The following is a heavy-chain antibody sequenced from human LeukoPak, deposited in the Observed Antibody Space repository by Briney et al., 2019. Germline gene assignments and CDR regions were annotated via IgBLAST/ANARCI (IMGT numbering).Heavy chain of an antibody. V-gene: IGHV1-2*02. J-gene: IGHJ4*02. D-gene: IGHD2-2*02. CDR3: ARGHCSSTSCYTGRGPDY. CDR2: INPNSGGT. CDR1: GYTFAGYY. Sequence: SVKVSCKASGYTFAGYYMHWVRQAPGQGLEWMGWINPNSGGTNYAQKFQGRVTMTRDTSISTAYMELSRLRSGDTAVYYCARGHCSSTSCYTGRGPDYWGQGTLVTVSS.